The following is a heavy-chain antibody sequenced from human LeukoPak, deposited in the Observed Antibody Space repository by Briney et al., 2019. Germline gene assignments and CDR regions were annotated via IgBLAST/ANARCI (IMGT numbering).Heavy chain of an antibody. CDR1: GFNFDDYA. J-gene: IGHJ5*02. Sequence: PGGSLRLSCTTSGFNFDDYAMHWVRQAPGKGLEWVSSISSNSGSIDYADFVKGRFTISRDNAKSSLYLQMNSLRPEDTALYYCTKDKASGPKSGWFDPWGQGTLVTVSS. CDR3: TKDKASGPKSGWFDP. CDR2: ISSNSGSI. V-gene: IGHV3-9*01. D-gene: IGHD3-10*01.